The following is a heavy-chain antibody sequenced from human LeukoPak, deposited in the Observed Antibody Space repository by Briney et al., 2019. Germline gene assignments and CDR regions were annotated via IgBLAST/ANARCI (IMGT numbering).Heavy chain of an antibody. V-gene: IGHV1-18*01. CDR1: GYTFTSYG. Sequence: GASVKVSCKASGYTFTSYGISWVRQAPGQGLEWMGWITAYNDNTNYAQKLQGRVTMTTDTSTTTAYMELRSLRSDDTAVYYCAREMATIVNQFDYWGQGTLVTVSS. J-gene: IGHJ4*02. CDR3: AREMATIVNQFDY. CDR2: ITAYNDNT. D-gene: IGHD5-24*01.